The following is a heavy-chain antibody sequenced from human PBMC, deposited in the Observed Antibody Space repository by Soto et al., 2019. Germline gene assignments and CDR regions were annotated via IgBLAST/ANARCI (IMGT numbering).Heavy chain of an antibody. D-gene: IGHD3-16*01. CDR3: ERDDYYDYIWGSYSTQDWFDP. Sequence: EGVLTVWWGASGGTCGSYRRNCVRQAPGKXPXXVSYMPSSSTTIPQPDHAKGRLTTSRENHKNSLYLKMNSMRAAQTAVYYCERDDYYDYIWGSYSTQDWFDPWGQGTLVTVSS. CDR1: GGTCGSYR. J-gene: IGHJ5*02. V-gene: IGHV3-48*01. CDR2: MPSSSTTI.